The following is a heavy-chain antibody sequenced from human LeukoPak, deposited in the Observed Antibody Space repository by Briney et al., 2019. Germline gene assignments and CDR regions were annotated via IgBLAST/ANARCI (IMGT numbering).Heavy chain of an antibody. V-gene: IGHV1-18*01. CDR2: ITTYNGDT. J-gene: IGHJ6*03. CDR1: GYTFTTYG. D-gene: IGHD3-3*01. CDR3: ARDDYITIFGVVITSPYYMDV. Sequence: ASVKVSCKTSGYTFTTYGISWVRQAPGQGLEWMGWITTYNGDTHYAQSLQGRVTMTADTSTSTAYMELRSLRSDDTAVYYCARDDYITIFGVVITSPYYMDVWGKGTTVTVSS.